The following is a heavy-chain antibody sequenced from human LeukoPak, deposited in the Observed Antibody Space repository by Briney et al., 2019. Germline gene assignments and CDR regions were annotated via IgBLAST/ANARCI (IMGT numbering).Heavy chain of an antibody. Sequence: RGESLKTSCKGSGYSFTSYWIGWVRQMPGKGLECRGIIYPGDSDTRYSPSFQGQVTISADKSIRTAYLQWSSLKASDTAMYYCARHASTVVTEGWVDYWGQGTLVTVSS. J-gene: IGHJ4*02. CDR2: IYPGDSDT. D-gene: IGHD2-21*02. CDR3: ARHASTVVTEGWVDY. V-gene: IGHV5-51*01. CDR1: GYSFTSYW.